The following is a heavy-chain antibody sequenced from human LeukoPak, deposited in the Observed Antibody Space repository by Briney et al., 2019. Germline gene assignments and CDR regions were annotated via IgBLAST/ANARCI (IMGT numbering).Heavy chain of an antibody. D-gene: IGHD1-7*01. CDR2: FDPEDGET. J-gene: IGHJ5*02. V-gene: IGHV1-24*01. CDR1: GYTLTELS. Sequence: ASVKVSCKVSGYTLTELSLHWVRQAPGKGLEWMGGFDPEDGETIYAEKFQGRLTMTEDTSTDTACMELSSLRSEDTAVYYCASKGQRGWNYAKGWFDPWGQGTLVTVSS. CDR3: ASKGQRGWNYAKGWFDP.